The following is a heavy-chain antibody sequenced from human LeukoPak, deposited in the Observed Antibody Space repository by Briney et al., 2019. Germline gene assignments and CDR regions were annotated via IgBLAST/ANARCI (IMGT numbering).Heavy chain of an antibody. J-gene: IGHJ4*02. CDR1: GFTFSSYA. V-gene: IGHV3-23*01. D-gene: IGHD5-12*01. CDR3: ARNYGGYDGTDY. Sequence: GGSLRLSCAASGFTFSSYAMYWVRQAPGKGLEWVSAISGSGGATFYADSVKGRSSISRDNSKNTLYLQMNSLRAEDTALYYCARNYGGYDGTDYWGQGTLVTVSS. CDR2: ISGSGGAT.